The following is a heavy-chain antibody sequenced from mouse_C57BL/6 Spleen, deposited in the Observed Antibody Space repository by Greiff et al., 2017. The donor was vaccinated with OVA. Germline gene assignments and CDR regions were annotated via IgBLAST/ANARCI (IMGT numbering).Heavy chain of an antibody. J-gene: IGHJ1*03. CDR2: IRNKANGYTT. D-gene: IGHD1-1*01. Sequence: EVKLMESGGGLVQPGGSLSLSCAASGFTFTDYYMSWVRQPPGKALEWLGFIRNKANGYTTEYSASVKGRFTISRDNSQSILYLQMNALRAEDSATYYCARPSITGGYFDVWGTGTTVTVSS. V-gene: IGHV7-3*01. CDR1: GFTFTDYY. CDR3: ARPSITGGYFDV.